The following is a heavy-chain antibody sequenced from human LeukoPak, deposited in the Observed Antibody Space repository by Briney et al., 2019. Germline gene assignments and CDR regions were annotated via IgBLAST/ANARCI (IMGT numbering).Heavy chain of an antibody. V-gene: IGHV4-39*01. J-gene: IGHJ4*02. CDR2: MYYSGAT. CDR3: ARHRGNSYGPIDY. CDR1: GGSISSIGYY. Sequence: PSETLSLTCTVSGGSISSIGYYWGWIRQPPEKGLEGIGSMYYSGATYYNPSLKSRVTISVDTSKNQFSLKLSSVSAADTAVYYCARHRGNSYGPIDYWGQGTLVTVPS. D-gene: IGHD5-18*01.